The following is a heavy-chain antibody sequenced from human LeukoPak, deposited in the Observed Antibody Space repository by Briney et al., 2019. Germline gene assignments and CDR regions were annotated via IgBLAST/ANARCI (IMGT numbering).Heavy chain of an antibody. D-gene: IGHD6-6*01. J-gene: IGHJ4*02. Sequence: GASVKVSCKASGGTFSSYAISWVRQAPGQGLEWMGGIIPIFGTANYAQKFQGRVTITADESTSTAYTELSSLRSEDTAVYYCARDLSGGAARPLDYWGQGTLVTVSS. V-gene: IGHV1-69*13. CDR2: IIPIFGTA. CDR1: GGTFSSYA. CDR3: ARDLSGGAARPLDY.